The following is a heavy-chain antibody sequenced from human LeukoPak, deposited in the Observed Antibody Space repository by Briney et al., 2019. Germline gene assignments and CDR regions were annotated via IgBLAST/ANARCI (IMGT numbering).Heavy chain of an antibody. D-gene: IGHD3-3*01. V-gene: IGHV4-59*01. CDR2: IYYSGST. CDR1: GGSISSYY. J-gene: IGHJ5*02. Sequence: SETLSLTCTVSGGSISSYYWSWIRQPPGKGLEWLGYIYYSGSTNYNPSLKSRVTISVDMSKNQFSLKLSSVTAADTAVYYCARTYYDFWSGTFDPWGQGTLVTVSS. CDR3: ARTYYDFWSGTFDP.